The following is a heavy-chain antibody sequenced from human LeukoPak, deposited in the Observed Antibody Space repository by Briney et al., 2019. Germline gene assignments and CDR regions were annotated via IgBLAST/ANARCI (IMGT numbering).Heavy chain of an antibody. CDR3: AKVPQWLVKKPYYFDY. CDR2: ISGSGGST. CDR1: GFTFSSYA. V-gene: IGHV3-23*01. D-gene: IGHD6-19*01. J-gene: IGHJ4*02. Sequence: GGSLRLSCAASGFTFSSYAMSWVRQAPGKGLEWVLAISGSGGSTYYADSVKGRFTISRDNSKNTLYLQMNSLRAEDTAVYYCAKVPQWLVKKPYYFDYWGQGTLVTVSS.